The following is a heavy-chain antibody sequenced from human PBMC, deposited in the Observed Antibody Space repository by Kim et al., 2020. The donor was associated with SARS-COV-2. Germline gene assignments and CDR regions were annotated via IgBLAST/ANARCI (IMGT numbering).Heavy chain of an antibody. CDR1: GYTFTSYG. D-gene: IGHD6-19*01. J-gene: IGHJ5*02. Sequence: ASVKVSCKSSGYTFTSYGISWVRQAPGQGLEWMGWISAYNGNTNYAQKLQGRVTMTTDTSTSTVYMELWSLRSDDTSVYYCARDLGSGWEFDPWGQGTLVTVSS. V-gene: IGHV1-18*01. CDR2: ISAYNGNT. CDR3: ARDLGSGWEFDP.